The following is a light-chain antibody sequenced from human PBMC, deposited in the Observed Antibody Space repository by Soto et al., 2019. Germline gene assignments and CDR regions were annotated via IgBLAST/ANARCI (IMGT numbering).Light chain of an antibody. CDR2: GAS. Sequence: EIVLTQSPGTLSLSPGERATLSCRASQSVSSNYLAWYQQKPGQAPRLLIYGASRGAAGIPDRFSGSGSGTTVSLTSSRLEPEDFAVYFCQQYGRSPMFTFGQGTKLEVK. J-gene: IGKJ2*01. CDR3: QQYGRSPMFT. V-gene: IGKV3-20*01. CDR1: QSVSSNY.